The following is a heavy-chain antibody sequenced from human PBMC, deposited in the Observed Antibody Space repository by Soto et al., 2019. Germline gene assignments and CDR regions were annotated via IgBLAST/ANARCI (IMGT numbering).Heavy chain of an antibody. J-gene: IGHJ6*02. Sequence: PSEPLSLTCTVSGGSVSSGSYYWSWIRQPPGKGLEWIGYIYYSGSTNYNPSLKSRVTISVDTSKNQFSLKLSSVTAADTAVYYCARDGGIVGATSDYYYGMDVWGQGTTVTVS. V-gene: IGHV4-61*01. CDR2: IYYSGST. CDR3: ARDGGIVGATSDYYYGMDV. D-gene: IGHD1-26*01. CDR1: GGSVSSGSYY.